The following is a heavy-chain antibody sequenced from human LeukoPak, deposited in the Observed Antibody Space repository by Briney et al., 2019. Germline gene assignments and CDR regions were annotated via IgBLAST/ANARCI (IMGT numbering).Heavy chain of an antibody. CDR1: GHTLGNYY. Sequence: ASVKVSCKASGHTLGNYYLHWVRQAPGQGLEWMGWINPNNGDTNYAQKFQGRVTLTWDTSFNTAYMDLNSLTSDDTAIYYCARENDGGDFEYWGQGALVTVSS. D-gene: IGHD4-23*01. CDR2: INPNNGDT. CDR3: ARENDGGDFEY. J-gene: IGHJ4*02. V-gene: IGHV1-2*02.